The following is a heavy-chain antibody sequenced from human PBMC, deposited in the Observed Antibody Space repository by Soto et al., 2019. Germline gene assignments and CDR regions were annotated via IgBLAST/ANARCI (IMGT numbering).Heavy chain of an antibody. D-gene: IGHD3-10*01. Sequence: PSETLSLTCDVYGGSLTDYWWTWIRQTPGKGLEWIGEINHIGESNHNPSLKSRVTISLDTSQNQFSLKLTSVTVADTAVYYCARDFGAGAHFDHWGQGSLVTVSS. CDR1: GGSLTDYW. CDR3: ARDFGAGAHFDH. V-gene: IGHV4-34*01. CDR2: INHIGES. J-gene: IGHJ4*02.